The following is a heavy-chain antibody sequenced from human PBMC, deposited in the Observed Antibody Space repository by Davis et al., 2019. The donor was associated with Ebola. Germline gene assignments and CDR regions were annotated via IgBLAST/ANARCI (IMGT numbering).Heavy chain of an antibody. V-gene: IGHV3-53*01. Sequence: CAAPGFGVSDNYMNWVRQAPGKALEWVSIIYSGGYTFYADSVKGRFTVSRDISKNILYLQLNNLRADDTAVYFCARDKRSSWYGGMDVWGQGTTVTVSS. D-gene: IGHD6-19*01. J-gene: IGHJ6*02. CDR2: IYSGGYT. CDR1: GFGVSDNY. CDR3: ARDKRSSWYGGMDV.